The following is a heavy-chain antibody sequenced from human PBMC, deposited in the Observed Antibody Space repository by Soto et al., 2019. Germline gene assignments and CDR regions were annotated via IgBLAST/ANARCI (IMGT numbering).Heavy chain of an antibody. CDR1: GFTLNDFG. CDR3: AREKWFGQTPFDS. V-gene: IGHV1-18*01. J-gene: IGHJ4*02. Sequence: QVQLVQSGAEVKKSGASVKVSCKASGFTLNDFGVSWVRQAPGQGLEWMGWISGYDGNTNFAQKYEGRVTMTIDSSTSTAHMELRNLRSDDTAMYYCAREKWFGQTPFDSWGQGTLVTVSS. D-gene: IGHD3-10*01. CDR2: ISGYDGNT.